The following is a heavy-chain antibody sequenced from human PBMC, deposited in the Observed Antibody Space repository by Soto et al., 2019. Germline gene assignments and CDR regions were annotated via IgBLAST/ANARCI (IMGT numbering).Heavy chain of an antibody. J-gene: IGHJ6*02. CDR1: GFTFSSYA. V-gene: IGHV3-30-3*01. D-gene: IGHD5-12*01. Sequence: PGGSLRLSCAASGFTFSSYAMHWVRQAPGKGLEWVAVISYDGSNKYSADSVKRRFTISRDNSKITLYLQMNSLSAEDTAVYYCARGWNSGYDHVPLTYNDNYGMVVWGQGTTVTV. CDR3: ARGWNSGYDHVPLTYNDNYGMVV. CDR2: ISYDGSNK.